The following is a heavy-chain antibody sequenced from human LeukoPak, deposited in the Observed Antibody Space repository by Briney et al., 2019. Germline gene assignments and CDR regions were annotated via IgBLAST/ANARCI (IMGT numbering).Heavy chain of an antibody. CDR3: ARGFGKAAANVFGGYTMDV. V-gene: IGHV3-66*02. Sequence: GVSLRLSCAASGFTVDSSYMSWVRQAPGKGLEWVSLIYTGGSTYYADSVRGRFTISRDNSMNTLYLQMNSLTPEDTAVYYCARGFGKAAANVFGGYTMDVWGQGTTVTVSS. CDR2: IYTGGST. J-gene: IGHJ6*02. D-gene: IGHD6-13*01. CDR1: GFTVDSSY.